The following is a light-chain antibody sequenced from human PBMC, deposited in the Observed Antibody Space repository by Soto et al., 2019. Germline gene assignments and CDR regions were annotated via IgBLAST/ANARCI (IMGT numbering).Light chain of an antibody. CDR1: QSVSSSY. CDR2: GAS. Sequence: EIVLTQSPGTLSLSPGDRATLSCRASQSVSSSYLAWYQQKPDQAPRLLIYGASRRATGIPDRFTGSGSGTDFTLTISRLEPEDFAVYYCQQYGSSSYTFGKGTKREIK. CDR3: QQYGSSSYT. V-gene: IGKV3-20*01. J-gene: IGKJ2*01.